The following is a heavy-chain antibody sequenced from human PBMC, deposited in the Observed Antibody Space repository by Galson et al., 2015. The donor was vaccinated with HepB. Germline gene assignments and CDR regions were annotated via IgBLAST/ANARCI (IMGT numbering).Heavy chain of an antibody. CDR2: IDVCSRDK. CDR3: ARDRRVSVGDLSYFYGLDV. V-gene: IGHV3-21*05. CDR1: GYTFSSYR. D-gene: IGHD2-21*01. J-gene: IGHJ6*02. Sequence: SLKVSCEASGYTFSSYRMTWVRQAPGQGLEWISYIDVCSRDKYYAGSVKGRVTISTDKAKNSLYLQMNSLRVEDTAVYYCARDRRVSVGDLSYFYGLDVWGQGTTVTVSS.